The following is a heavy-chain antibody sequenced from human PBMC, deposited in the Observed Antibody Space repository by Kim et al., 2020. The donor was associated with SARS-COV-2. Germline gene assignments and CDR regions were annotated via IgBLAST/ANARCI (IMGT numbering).Heavy chain of an antibody. Sequence: GGSLRLSCGASGLNFSDHYMDWVRQAPGKGLEWVCRSRGRANSYSTEYAASVRGRFAISRAHSQNSVHLQMQGLKVEDTSIYYCTRRIFDAFYIWGQGA. CDR1: GLNFSDHY. CDR2: SRGRANSYST. J-gene: IGHJ3*02. CDR3: TRRIFDAFYI. V-gene: IGHV3-72*01. D-gene: IGHD1-20*01.